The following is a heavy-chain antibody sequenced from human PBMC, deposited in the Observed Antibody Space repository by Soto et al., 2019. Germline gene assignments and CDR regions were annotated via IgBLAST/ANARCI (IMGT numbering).Heavy chain of an antibody. CDR2: IYYSGGT. CDR1: GASIGSGDYY. Sequence: PSETLYLTCTVSGASIGSGDYYWSWIRQHPGKGLEWIGYIYYSGGTYYNPSLKSRVTISLDTSKNQFSLELSSVTAADTAVYYCASIYDSSGYYYGNNWFDPWGQGTLVTVS. CDR3: ASIYDSSGYYYGNNWFDP. V-gene: IGHV4-31*02. D-gene: IGHD3-22*01. J-gene: IGHJ5*02.